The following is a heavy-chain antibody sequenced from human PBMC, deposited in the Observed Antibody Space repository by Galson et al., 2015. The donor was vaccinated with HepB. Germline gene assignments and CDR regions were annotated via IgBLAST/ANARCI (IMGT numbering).Heavy chain of an antibody. CDR1: GYTFTSYY. D-gene: IGHD3-3*01. CDR3: ASSPERTRTYYDFWSGYPDYYYYYMDV. J-gene: IGHJ6*03. CDR2: INPSGGSA. V-gene: IGHV1-46*01. Sequence: SVKVSCKASGYTFTSYYMHWVRQAPGQGLEWMGIINPSGGSASYAQKFQGRVTMTRDTSTSTVYMELSSLRSEDTAVYYCASSPERTRTYYDFWSGYPDYYYYYMDVWGKGTTVTVSS.